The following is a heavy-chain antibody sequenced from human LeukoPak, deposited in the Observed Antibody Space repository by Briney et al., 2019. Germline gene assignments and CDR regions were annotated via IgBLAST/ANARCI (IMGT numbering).Heavy chain of an antibody. J-gene: IGHJ4*02. Sequence: SETLSLTCTVSGGSISNINNYWGWIRQPPGKGLEWIGSIQSSGSTYYNPSLKSRVTISVDTSKNEFSLSLSSVTAADTAVYFCARGWELDPFDYWGQGALVTVSS. V-gene: IGHV4-39*01. CDR3: ARGWELDPFDY. D-gene: IGHD1-26*01. CDR1: GGSISNINNY. CDR2: IQSSGST.